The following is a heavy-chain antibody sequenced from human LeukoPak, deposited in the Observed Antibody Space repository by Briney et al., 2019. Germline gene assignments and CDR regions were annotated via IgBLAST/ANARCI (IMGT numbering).Heavy chain of an antibody. D-gene: IGHD1-26*01. CDR3: ASGGSVGARGWFDP. V-gene: IGHV1-46*01. CDR2: INPGGGST. Sequence: GASVKVSCKASGYTLTSYYIHWVRQAPGQGLEWMGIINPGGGSTSYAQKFQGRVTMTRDMSTSTLYMELSSLRSEDTAVYYCASGGSVGARGWFDPWGQGTLVTVSS. CDR1: GYTLTSYY. J-gene: IGHJ5*02.